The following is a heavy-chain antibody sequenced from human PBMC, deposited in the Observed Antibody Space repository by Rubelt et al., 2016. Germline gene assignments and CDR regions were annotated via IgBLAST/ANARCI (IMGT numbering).Heavy chain of an antibody. D-gene: IGHD6-19*01. CDR2: ISSSSSYI. CDR3: ASLPGYSSGWYDY. J-gene: IGHJ4*02. V-gene: IGHV3-21*01. Sequence: GKGLEWVSSISSSSSYIYYADSVKGRFTISRDNAKNSLYLQMNSLRAEDTAVYYCASLPGYSSGWYDYWGQGTLVTVSS.